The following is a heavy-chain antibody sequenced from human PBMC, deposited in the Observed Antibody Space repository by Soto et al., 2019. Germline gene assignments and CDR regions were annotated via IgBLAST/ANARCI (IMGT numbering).Heavy chain of an antibody. CDR2: IYYSGST. V-gene: IGHV4-39*01. CDR1: GGSISSSSYY. Sequence: LSLTCTVSGGSISSSSYYWGWIRQPPGKGLEWIGSIYYSGSTYYNPSLKSRVTISVDTSKNQFSLKLSSVTAADTAVYYCARPSYDSSGYYGDRGFYFDYWGQGTLVTVSS. D-gene: IGHD3-22*01. J-gene: IGHJ4*02. CDR3: ARPSYDSSGYYGDRGFYFDY.